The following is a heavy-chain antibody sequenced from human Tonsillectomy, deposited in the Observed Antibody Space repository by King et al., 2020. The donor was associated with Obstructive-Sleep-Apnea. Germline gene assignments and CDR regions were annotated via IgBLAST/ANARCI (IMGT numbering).Heavy chain of an antibody. J-gene: IGHJ4*02. CDR1: GFTFSSYA. Sequence: QLVQSGGGVVQPGRSLRLSCAASGFTFSSYAMHWVRQAPGKGLEWVAVISYDGSNKYYADSVKGRFTISRDNSKNTLYLQMNSLRAEDTAVYYCAREYSRIFDYWGQGTLVTVSS. V-gene: IGHV3-30-3*01. CDR2: ISYDGSNK. CDR3: AREYSRIFDY. D-gene: IGHD6-13*01.